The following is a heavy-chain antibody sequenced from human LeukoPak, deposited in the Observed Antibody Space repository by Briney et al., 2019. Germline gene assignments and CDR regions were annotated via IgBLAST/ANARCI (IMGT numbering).Heavy chain of an antibody. CDR3: ARDHEDSSGYYYQFDY. D-gene: IGHD3-22*01. Sequence: SVKVSCKASGGTFSSYTISWVRQAPGQGLEWMGRIIPILGIANYAQKFQGRVTITADKSTSTAYMELNSLRSEDTAVYYCARDHEDSSGYYYQFDYWGQGTLVTVSS. J-gene: IGHJ4*02. CDR2: IIPILGIA. CDR1: GGTFSSYT. V-gene: IGHV1-69*04.